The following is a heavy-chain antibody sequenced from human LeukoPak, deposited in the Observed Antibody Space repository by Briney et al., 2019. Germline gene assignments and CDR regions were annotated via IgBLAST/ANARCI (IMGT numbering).Heavy chain of an antibody. CDR1: GFTFSSYA. CDR3: AKAYNYYDSTDAFDV. D-gene: IGHD3-22*01. J-gene: IGHJ3*01. CDR2: ISGSGGST. Sequence: GGSLRLSCAASGFTFSSYAMSWVRQAPGKGLEWVSAISGSGGSTYYADSVKGRFTISRDNSKNTLSLQMNSLRAEDTAVYYCAKAYNYYDSTDAFDVWGQGTMVTVSS. V-gene: IGHV3-23*01.